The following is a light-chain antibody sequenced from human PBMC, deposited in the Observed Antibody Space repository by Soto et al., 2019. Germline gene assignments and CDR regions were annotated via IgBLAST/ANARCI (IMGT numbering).Light chain of an antibody. CDR1: PSVSSTY. J-gene: IGKJ5*01. Sequence: EIVLTQSPGTLSLSPGERATISCRASPSVSSTYLAWYQQKPGQAHRLIIYGASSRATGIPDRFSGSGSGTDFTLTISRLEPEDFAVYYGQQYGSSPPITFGQGTRLEIK. CDR2: GAS. V-gene: IGKV3-20*01. CDR3: QQYGSSPPIT.